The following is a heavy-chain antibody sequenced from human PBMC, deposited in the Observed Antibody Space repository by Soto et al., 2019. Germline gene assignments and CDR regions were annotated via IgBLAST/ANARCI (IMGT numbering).Heavy chain of an antibody. D-gene: IGHD1-26*01. J-gene: IGHJ4*02. CDR3: VKDSNSRVVGVTLFDY. CDR1: GGSITSGGYY. V-gene: IGHV4-31*03. Sequence: SETLSLTCTVSGGSITSGGYYWSWIRQRPGKGLEWIGCVYHSGTSYSNPSLEGRVSLSVDTSRNHFSLRLNSVTAADTAVYYCVKDSNSRVVGVTLFDYWGQGTLVTVSS. CDR2: VYHSGTS.